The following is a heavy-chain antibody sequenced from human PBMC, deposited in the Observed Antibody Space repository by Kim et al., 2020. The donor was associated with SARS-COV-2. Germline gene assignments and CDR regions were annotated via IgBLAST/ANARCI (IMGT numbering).Heavy chain of an antibody. CDR2: T. CDR3: AKGSSSGSSYDY. V-gene: IGHV3-23*01. J-gene: IGHJ4*02. Sequence: TFYADSVKGRFTISRDNSKNTRYLQRNSLRAEDTAVYYCAKGSSSGSSYDYWGPGTLVTVSS. D-gene: IGHD2-15*01.